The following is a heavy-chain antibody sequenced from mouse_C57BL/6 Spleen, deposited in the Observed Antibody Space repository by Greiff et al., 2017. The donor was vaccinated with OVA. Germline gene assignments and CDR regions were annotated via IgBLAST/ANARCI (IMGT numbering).Heavy chain of an antibody. J-gene: IGHJ4*01. V-gene: IGHV14-4*01. CDR2: IDPENGDT. CDR1: GFNIKDDY. Sequence: VQLQQSGAELVRPGASVKLSCTASGFNIKDDYMHWVKQRPEQGLEWIGWIDPENGDTEYASKFQGKATITADTSSNTAYLQLSSLTSVDTAVYYCTTRGFTTVVARAMDYWGQGTSVTVSS. D-gene: IGHD1-1*01. CDR3: TTRGFTTVVARAMDY.